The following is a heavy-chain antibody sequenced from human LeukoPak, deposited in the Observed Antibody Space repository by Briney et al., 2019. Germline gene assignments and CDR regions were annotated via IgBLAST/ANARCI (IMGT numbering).Heavy chain of an antibody. J-gene: IGHJ3*02. D-gene: IGHD5-24*01. CDR2: IIPIFGTA. CDR1: GGTFSSYA. CDR3: ALGGVATTNPDAFDI. V-gene: IGHV1-69*05. Sequence: SVKVSCKASGGTFSSYAISWVRQAPGQELEWMGGIIPIFGTANYAQKFQGRVTITTDESTSTAYMELSSLRSEDTAVYYCALGGVATTNPDAFDIWGQGTMVTVSS.